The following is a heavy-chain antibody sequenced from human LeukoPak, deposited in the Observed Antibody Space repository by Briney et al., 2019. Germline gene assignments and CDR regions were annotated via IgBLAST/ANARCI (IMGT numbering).Heavy chain of an antibody. Sequence: ASVKVSCKASGYIFTDYGISWVRQAPGQGLEWMGWISPCNSNTNYGQKFQGRVTMTTDTSTTTVYMELRTLTSDDAAVYFCSREMSYYDSSGYYKYFDHRGQGTLVNVS. V-gene: IGHV1-18*01. D-gene: IGHD3-22*01. CDR2: ISPCNSNT. CDR1: GYIFTDYG. J-gene: IGHJ4*02. CDR3: SREMSYYDSSGYYKYFDH.